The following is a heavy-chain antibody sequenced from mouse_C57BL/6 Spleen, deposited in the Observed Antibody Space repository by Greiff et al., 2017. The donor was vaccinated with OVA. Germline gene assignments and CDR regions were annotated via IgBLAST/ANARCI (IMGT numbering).Heavy chain of an antibody. Sequence: VQLQQSGTELVKPGASVKLSCKASGYTFTSYWMHWVKQRPGQGLEWIGNINPSNGGTNYNEKFKSKATLTVDKSSSTAYMQLSSLTSEDSAVYYCARRIYGSFYYFDYWGQGTTLTVSS. V-gene: IGHV1-53*01. J-gene: IGHJ2*01. CDR2: INPSNGGT. D-gene: IGHD1-1*01. CDR3: ARRIYGSFYYFDY. CDR1: GYTFTSYW.